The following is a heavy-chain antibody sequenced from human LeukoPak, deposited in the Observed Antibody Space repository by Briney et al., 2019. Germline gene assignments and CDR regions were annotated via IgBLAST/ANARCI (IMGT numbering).Heavy chain of an antibody. CDR2: ISYDGSNE. V-gene: IGHV3-30*04. J-gene: IGHJ5*02. D-gene: IGHD3-10*01. CDR1: GFTFSSYV. Sequence: GGSLRLSCAASGFTFSSYVMHWVRQAPGKGLEWVAIISYDGSNEYYADSVKGRFTISRDNSKNTLYLQMNSLRAADTAVYYCARDSRYYGSGRQGWFDPWGQGTLVTVSS. CDR3: ARDSRYYGSGRQGWFDP.